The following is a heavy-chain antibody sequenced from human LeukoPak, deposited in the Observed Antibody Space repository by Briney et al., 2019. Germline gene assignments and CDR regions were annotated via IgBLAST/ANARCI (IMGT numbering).Heavy chain of an antibody. CDR1: GFTFSSYS. CDR2: ISSSSTYI. CDR3: ARGGGSGWSHDAFDI. J-gene: IGHJ3*02. V-gene: IGHV3-21*01. Sequence: GGSPRLSCAASGFTFSSYSMNWVRQAPGKGPEWVSSISSSSTYIYYADSLKGRFTISRDNAKNSLYLQMNSLRAEDTAVYYCARGGGSGWSHDAFDIWGQGTMVTVSS. D-gene: IGHD6-19*01.